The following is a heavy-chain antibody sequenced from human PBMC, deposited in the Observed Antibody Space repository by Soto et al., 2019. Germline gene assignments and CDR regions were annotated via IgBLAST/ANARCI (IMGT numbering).Heavy chain of an antibody. CDR3: AKVDPWYYYYSSGLYYFDY. Sequence: EVQLLESGGGLVQPGGSLRLSCAASGFTFSSYAMSWVRQAPGKGLEWVSAISGSGGSTYYADSVKGRFTISRDNSKNTLYLQMNSLRAEDTAVYYCAKVDPWYYYYSSGLYYFDYWGQGTLVTVSS. D-gene: IGHD3-22*01. CDR1: GFTFSSYA. J-gene: IGHJ4*02. V-gene: IGHV3-23*01. CDR2: ISGSGGST.